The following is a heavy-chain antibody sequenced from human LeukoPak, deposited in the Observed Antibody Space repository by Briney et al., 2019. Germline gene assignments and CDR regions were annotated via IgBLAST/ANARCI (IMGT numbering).Heavy chain of an antibody. CDR1: GGSISSGGYY. J-gene: IGHJ4*02. V-gene: IGHV4-31*03. CDR2: IYYSGST. Sequence: SQTLSLTCTVSGGSISSGGYYWSWIRQHPGKGLEWIGYIYYSGSTYYNPSLKSRVTISVDTSKNQFSLKLSSVTAADTAVYYCARLAYCGGDCYWVDYWGQGTLVTVSS. CDR3: ARLAYCGGDCYWVDY. D-gene: IGHD2-21*02.